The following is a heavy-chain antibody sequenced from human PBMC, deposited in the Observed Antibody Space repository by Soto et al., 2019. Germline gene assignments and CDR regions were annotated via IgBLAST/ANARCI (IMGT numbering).Heavy chain of an antibody. CDR2: ISGSGGST. CDR3: AATYYDFWSGSTDGGWFDP. D-gene: IGHD3-3*01. V-gene: IGHV3-23*01. CDR1: GFTFTRYS. Sequence: GGSLRLSCAASGFTFTRYSMNWVRQAPGKGLEWVSAISGSGGSTYYADSVKGRFTISRDNSKNTLYLQMNSLRAEDTAVYYCAATYYDFWSGSTDGGWFDPWGQGTLVTVSS. J-gene: IGHJ5*02.